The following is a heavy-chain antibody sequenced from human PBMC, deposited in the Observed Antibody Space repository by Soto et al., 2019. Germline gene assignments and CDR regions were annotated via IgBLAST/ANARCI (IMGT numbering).Heavy chain of an antibody. Sequence: PSETLSLTCTVSGGSISSGGYYWSWIRQHPGKGLEWIGYIYYSGSTYYNPSLKSRVTISVDTSKNQFSLKLSSVTAADTAVYYCARLRGYGSGSYHTLLYFDYWGQGTLVTVSS. CDR3: ARLRGYGSGSYHTLLYFDY. CDR2: IYYSGST. CDR1: GGSISSGGYY. D-gene: IGHD3-10*01. V-gene: IGHV4-31*03. J-gene: IGHJ4*02.